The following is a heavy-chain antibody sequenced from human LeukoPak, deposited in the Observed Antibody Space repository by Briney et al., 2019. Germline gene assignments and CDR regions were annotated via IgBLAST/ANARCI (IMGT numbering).Heavy chain of an antibody. CDR2: FNPSGGST. J-gene: IGHJ4*02. V-gene: IGHV1-46*01. D-gene: IGHD3-10*01. CDR1: GYTFTSYY. Sequence: ASVKASCKASGYTFTSYYINWVRQAPVQGLEWMGIFNPSGGSTSYAQKFQGRVTMTRDTSTSTVYMELSSLRSEDTAVYYCARRVPYDSGNYYNPLGYWGQGTLVTVSS. CDR3: ARRVPYDSGNYYNPLGY.